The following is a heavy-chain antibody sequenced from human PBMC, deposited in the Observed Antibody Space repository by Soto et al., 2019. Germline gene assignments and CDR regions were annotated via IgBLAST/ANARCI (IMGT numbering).Heavy chain of an antibody. CDR2: IYYSGST. CDR1: GGSISSGPYS. Sequence: SETLSLTCTVSGGSISSGPYSWGWIRQPPGKGLEWIGYIYYSGSTNYNPSLKSRVTISVDTSKNQFSLKLSSVTAADTAVYYCARDWFGGLGYFDYWGQGTLVTVSS. V-gene: IGHV4-61*01. J-gene: IGHJ4*02. D-gene: IGHD3-10*01. CDR3: ARDWFGGLGYFDY.